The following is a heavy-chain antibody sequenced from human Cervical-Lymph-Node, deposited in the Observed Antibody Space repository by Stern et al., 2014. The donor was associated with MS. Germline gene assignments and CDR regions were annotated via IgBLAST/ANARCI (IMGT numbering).Heavy chain of an antibody. Sequence: QLQLQESGPGLVKPSETLSLTCTVSGGSITNRDYWGWIRQSPGKGLEWIGSVYYSGITYYGPPPKGRPTLSIDPSKTQFFLWLTSVTATDTAVYFCARGVTAVTNYVPNWCFDLWGRGTLVTVSS. D-gene: IGHD4-11*01. J-gene: IGHJ2*01. V-gene: IGHV4-39*02. CDR3: ARGVTAVTNYVPNWCFDL. CDR2: VYYSGIT. CDR1: GGSITNRDY.